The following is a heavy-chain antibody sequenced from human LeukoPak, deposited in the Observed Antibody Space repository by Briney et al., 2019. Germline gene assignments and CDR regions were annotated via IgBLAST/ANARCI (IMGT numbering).Heavy chain of an antibody. CDR2: IIPILGIA. D-gene: IGHD2-2*01. J-gene: IGHJ4*02. CDR1: GGTFSSYA. V-gene: IGHV1-69*04. Sequence: SVKVSCKASGGTFSSYAISWVRQAPGQGLEWMGRIIPILGIANYAQKFQGRVTITADKSTSTAYMELSSLRSEDTAVYYCARLYCSSTSCYLDYWGQGTLVTVPS. CDR3: ARLYCSSTSCYLDY.